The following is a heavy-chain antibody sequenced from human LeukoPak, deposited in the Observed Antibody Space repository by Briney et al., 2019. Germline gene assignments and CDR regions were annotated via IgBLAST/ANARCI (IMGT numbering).Heavy chain of an antibody. CDR2: IIPMSETP. D-gene: IGHD2-2*01. CDR1: GGTFSINA. CDR3: ARDKNSGECVSNSCYGVWPLDI. V-gene: IGHV1-69*05. J-gene: IGHJ3*02. Sequence: SVKVSCKASGGTFSINAITWVRQAPGQGLEWMGGIIPMSETPKYTQKFQGRVTIATDESTNTAYMELSSLRSEDTAVYYCARDKNSGECVSNSCYGVWPLDIWGQGTMVTVST.